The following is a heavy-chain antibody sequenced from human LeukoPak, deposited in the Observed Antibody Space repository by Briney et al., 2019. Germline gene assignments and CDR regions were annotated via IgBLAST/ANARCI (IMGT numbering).Heavy chain of an antibody. Sequence: GGSLRLSCLASGFTFGDHAMSWVRQAPGKGLEWVSAISGSGGSTYYADSVKGRFTISRDNSKNTLYLQMNSLRAEDTAVYYCAKVPYGSGSSKRYFDYWGQGTLVTVSS. D-gene: IGHD3-10*01. CDR2: ISGSGGST. CDR1: GFTFGDHA. V-gene: IGHV3-23*01. CDR3: AKVPYGSGSSKRYFDY. J-gene: IGHJ4*02.